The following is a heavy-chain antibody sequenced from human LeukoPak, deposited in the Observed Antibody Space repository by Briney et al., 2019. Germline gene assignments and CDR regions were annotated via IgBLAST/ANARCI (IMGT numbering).Heavy chain of an antibody. J-gene: IGHJ4*02. Sequence: GGSLRLSCAASRFTFSTYWMHWVRQAPGKGLVWVSRINSDGSSTDYADSVKGRFTISRDNAKNTLYLQMNSLRAEDTAVYYCARVGGVVAVAGTYDYWGQGTLVTVSS. CDR2: INSDGSST. D-gene: IGHD6-19*01. CDR1: RFTFSTYW. V-gene: IGHV3-74*01. CDR3: ARVGGVVAVAGTYDY.